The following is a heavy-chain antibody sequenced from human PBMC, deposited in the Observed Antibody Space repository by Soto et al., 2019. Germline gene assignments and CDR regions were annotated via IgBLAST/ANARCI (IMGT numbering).Heavy chain of an antibody. CDR3: VKDLWICPDACRSGDY. Sequence: EVQLLESGGGLVQPGGSLRLSCAASGFTFRTYAMSWVRQAPGKGLEWLSGISGSGDTTYYADSVKDRFTISRDNSENTLYLQMNSQSAEETTVYYCVKDLWICPDACRSGDYWGQGTLVTVSS. V-gene: IGHV3-23*01. CDR2: ISGSGDTT. D-gene: IGHD3-3*01. CDR1: GFTFRTYA. J-gene: IGHJ4*02.